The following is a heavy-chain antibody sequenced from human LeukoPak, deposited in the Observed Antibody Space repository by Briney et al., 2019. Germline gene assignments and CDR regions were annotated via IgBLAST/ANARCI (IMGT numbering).Heavy chain of an antibody. D-gene: IGHD3-10*01. V-gene: IGHV3-30-3*01. CDR2: ISHHVNVK. CDR1: GFDFQNHV. Sequence: GGSLRLSCAASGFDFQNHVIRWVRQVPGKGLEWVAVISHHVNVKFYADSVKGRLTISRDNSAKTVYLQMNSLRPDDAAVYYCVREGYYESGSSPTFYFDFWGQGTVVTVSS. CDR3: VREGYYESGSSPTFYFDF. J-gene: IGHJ4*02.